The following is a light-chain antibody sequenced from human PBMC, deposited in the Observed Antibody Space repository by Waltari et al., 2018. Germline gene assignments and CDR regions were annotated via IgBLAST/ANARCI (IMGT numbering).Light chain of an antibody. V-gene: IGKV1-5*03. Sequence: DIQMTQSPSTPSASVGDRVTITCRASQSISSWLAWYQQTPGKAPKLLIYKASSLESGVPSRCSGSRSGTEFTLTISSLQPDDFATYYCQQYRTFGQGTKVEIK. CDR2: KAS. CDR3: QQYRT. J-gene: IGKJ1*01. CDR1: QSISSW.